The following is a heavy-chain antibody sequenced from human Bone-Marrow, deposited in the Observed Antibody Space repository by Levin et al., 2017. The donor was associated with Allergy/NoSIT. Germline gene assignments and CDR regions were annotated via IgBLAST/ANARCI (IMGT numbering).Heavy chain of an antibody. J-gene: IGHJ6*02. Sequence: GESLKISCKASGYNFIDYGISWVRQAPGQGLEWMGWISGYNGKTQYAQKFQGRVAMTTDTSTTTGYMELRSLRSDDTAIYYCARDDMYYDVLTGYDYDYGMDVWGQGTTVTVSS. CDR2: ISGYNGKT. D-gene: IGHD3-9*01. V-gene: IGHV1-18*01. CDR3: ARDDMYYDVLTGYDYDYGMDV. CDR1: GYNFIDYG.